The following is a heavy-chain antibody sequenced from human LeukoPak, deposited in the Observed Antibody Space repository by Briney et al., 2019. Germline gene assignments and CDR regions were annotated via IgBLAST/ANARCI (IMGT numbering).Heavy chain of an antibody. Sequence: GGSLRLSCAASGFTFSSYGMHWVRQAPEKGPEWVSAISDSGGHTYYADSVKGRFTIPRDNSRNTLYLQINSLRADDTAIYYCANFERTVAGPYNWFDSWGQGTLVTVS. CDR3: ANFERTVAGPYNWFDS. D-gene: IGHD6-19*01. V-gene: IGHV3-23*01. J-gene: IGHJ5*01. CDR1: GFTFSSYG. CDR2: ISDSGGHT.